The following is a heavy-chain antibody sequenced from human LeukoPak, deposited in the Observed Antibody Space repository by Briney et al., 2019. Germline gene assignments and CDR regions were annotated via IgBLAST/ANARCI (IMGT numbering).Heavy chain of an antibody. D-gene: IGHD1-26*01. Sequence: GGSLRLSCAASGFTFSSYSMNWVRQAPGKGLEWVAFIRYDGSNKYYADSVKGRFTISRDNSKNTLYLQMNSLRAEDTAVYYCAKWYSGSYSLDYWGQGTLVTVSS. CDR3: AKWYSGSYSLDY. CDR1: GFTFSSYS. J-gene: IGHJ4*02. V-gene: IGHV3-30*02. CDR2: IRYDGSNK.